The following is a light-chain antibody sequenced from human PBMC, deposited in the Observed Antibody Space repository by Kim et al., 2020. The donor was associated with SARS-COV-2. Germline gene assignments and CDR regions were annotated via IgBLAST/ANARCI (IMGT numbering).Light chain of an antibody. CDR3: QKYDSGLRT. CDR2: AAS. CDR1: QGINNY. V-gene: IGKV1-27*01. J-gene: IGKJ1*01. Sequence: DIQMTQSPSSLSASVGDRVTITCRASQGINNYLAWYQQRPGKVPKLLIYAASTLQSGVPSRFIGSGSGTDFTLTINSLQPEDVATYYCQKYDSGLRTFGQGTKVDIK.